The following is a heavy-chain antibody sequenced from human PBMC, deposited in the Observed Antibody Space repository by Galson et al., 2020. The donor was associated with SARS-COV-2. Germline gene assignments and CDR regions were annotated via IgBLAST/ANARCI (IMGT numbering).Heavy chain of an antibody. V-gene: IGHV3-30*04. CDR3: ARGNGDGYSGNYFDY. Sequence: GGSLRLSCAASAFNFSSSAMHWVRQAPGKALEWVAVISYDGSNKYYADSVQGRFTIARHNSNNALYLQMNSLGADDTAVYYCARGNGDGYSGNYFDYWGQGTLVTVSS. CDR1: AFNFSSSA. D-gene: IGHD1-26*01. J-gene: IGHJ4*02. CDR2: ISYDGSNK.